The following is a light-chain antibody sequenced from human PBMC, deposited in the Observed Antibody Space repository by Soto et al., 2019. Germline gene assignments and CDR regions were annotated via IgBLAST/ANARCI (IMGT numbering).Light chain of an antibody. Sequence: DIQMTQSPSSLSASLGDRVTITCRASQNIDNYLNWYQLKPGKAPKLLIYATSTLQSGVPSRFSSSGSGTEFTLTISSLQAEDFATYFCQESYTSPAVSFGGGTKVEIK. CDR2: ATS. V-gene: IGKV1-39*01. J-gene: IGKJ4*01. CDR1: QNIDNY. CDR3: QESYTSPAVS.